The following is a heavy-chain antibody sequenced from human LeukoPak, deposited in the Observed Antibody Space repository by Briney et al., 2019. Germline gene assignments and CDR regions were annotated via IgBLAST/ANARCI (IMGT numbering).Heavy chain of an antibody. CDR2: IWYDGSNK. V-gene: IGHV3-33*01. J-gene: IGHJ4*02. Sequence: GRSLRLSCAASGFTFSSYGMQWVRQAPGKGLEGVAIIWYDGSNKYYADSVKGRFTISRDNSKNTLYLQMNSLRAEDTAVYYCARDVYGDYIFDYWGQGTLVTVSS. CDR1: GFTFSSYG. CDR3: ARDVYGDYIFDY. D-gene: IGHD4-17*01.